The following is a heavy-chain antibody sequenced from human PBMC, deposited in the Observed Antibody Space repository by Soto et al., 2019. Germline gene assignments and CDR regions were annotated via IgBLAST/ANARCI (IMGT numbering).Heavy chain of an antibody. CDR1: GFTFSNAW. CDR2: IKSKTDGGTT. V-gene: IGHV3-15*01. J-gene: IGHJ4*02. D-gene: IGHD3-3*01. CDR3: TARYYDFWSGYDY. Sequence: GGSLRLSCAASGFTFSNAWMSWVRQAPGKGLEWVGRIKSKTDGGTTDYAAPVKGRFTISRDDSKNTLYLQMNSLKTEDTAVYYCTARYYDFWSGYDYWGQGTLVTVSS.